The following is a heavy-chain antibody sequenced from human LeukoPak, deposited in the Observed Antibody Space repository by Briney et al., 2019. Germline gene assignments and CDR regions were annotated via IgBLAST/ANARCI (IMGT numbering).Heavy chain of an antibody. V-gene: IGHV3-74*01. J-gene: IGHJ6*02. Sequence: SGGSLRLSCAASGFTFSSTWMNWVRQAPGEGPVWVSRINSDGSIVTYADSVKGRFTISRGNAKNTLYLQMNSLRADDTAVYYCARAVTGTRNAMDVWGQGTTVTVSS. CDR1: GFTFSSTW. CDR3: ARAVTGTRNAMDV. CDR2: INSDGSIV. D-gene: IGHD6-19*01.